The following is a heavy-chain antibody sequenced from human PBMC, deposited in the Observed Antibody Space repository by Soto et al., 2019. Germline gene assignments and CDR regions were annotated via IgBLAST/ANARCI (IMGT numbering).Heavy chain of an antibody. CDR2: ISYEGNNQ. V-gene: IGHV3-30-3*01. CDR3: ARVRGYYDSSGYYYNPLGY. J-gene: IGHJ4*02. CDR1: GFTLSIYA. Sequence: QVQLVESGGGVVQPGRSLRLSCAASGFTLSIYAMHWVHQAPGKGLEWVALISYEGNNQYYADSVKGRFTISRDNSKNTLYLQMNSLRTEDTAVYYCARVRGYYDSSGYYYNPLGYWGQGTLVTVSS. D-gene: IGHD3-22*01.